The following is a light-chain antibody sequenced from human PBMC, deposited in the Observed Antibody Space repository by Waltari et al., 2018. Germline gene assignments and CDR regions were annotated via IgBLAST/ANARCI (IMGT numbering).Light chain of an antibody. V-gene: IGKV1-9*01. CDR1: QAISND. CDR3: QQLNTYPVT. CDR2: GAS. Sequence: IQLTQSPSSLSAPVGEGVTITCRASQAISNDLAWYQQKPGRAPSLLIYGASTLHNGVPSRFSGSGSGTDFSLTISSLQPEDSATYYCQQLNTYPVTFGQGTRLEIK. J-gene: IGKJ5*01.